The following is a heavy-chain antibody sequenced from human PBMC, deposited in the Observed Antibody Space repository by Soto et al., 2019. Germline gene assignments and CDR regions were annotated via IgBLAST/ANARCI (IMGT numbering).Heavy chain of an antibody. CDR3: ARQETDYGDYGYYYYGMDV. Sequence: PGESLKISCKGSGYSFTSYWIGWVRQMPGKGLEWMGIIYPGDSDTRYSPSFQGQVTISADKSISTAYLQWSSLKASDTAMYYCARQETDYGDYGYYYYGMDVWGQGTKVTVS. CDR1: GYSFTSYW. V-gene: IGHV5-51*01. D-gene: IGHD4-17*01. J-gene: IGHJ6*02. CDR2: IYPGDSDT.